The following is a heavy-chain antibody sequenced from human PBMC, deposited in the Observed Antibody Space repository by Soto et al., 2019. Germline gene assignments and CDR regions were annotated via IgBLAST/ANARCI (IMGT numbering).Heavy chain of an antibody. CDR1: GFTFSNYK. Sequence: EGQLEESGGGLVKPGGSLTLSCVGSGFTFSNYKMNWVRQAPGQGLEWVSSISGSSTYIYYADSVRGRFTISRDNAKKSVHLQMNSLRVEDTAVYFCAREELPPGTSFNRWFDPWGQGTLVTLSS. CDR2: ISGSSTYI. V-gene: IGHV3-21*01. D-gene: IGHD1-1*01. J-gene: IGHJ5*02. CDR3: AREELPPGTSFNRWFDP.